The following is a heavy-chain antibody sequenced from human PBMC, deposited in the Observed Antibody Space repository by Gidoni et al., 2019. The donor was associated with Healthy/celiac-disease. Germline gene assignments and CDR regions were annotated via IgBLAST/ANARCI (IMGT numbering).Heavy chain of an antibody. V-gene: IGHV3-53*02. Sequence: EVQLVETGGGLIQPGGSLRLSCAACGFTVSSNYMSWVRQAPGKGLEWVSVIYSGGRTYYADAVKGRFTISRDHSKNTLYLQMNSLRAEDTAVYYCARDTRVAQQLAYGPGSYYYGMDVWGQGTTVTVSS. CDR3: ARDTRVAQQLAYGPGSYYYGMDV. J-gene: IGHJ6*02. D-gene: IGHD6-13*01. CDR2: IYSGGRT. CDR1: GFTVSSNY.